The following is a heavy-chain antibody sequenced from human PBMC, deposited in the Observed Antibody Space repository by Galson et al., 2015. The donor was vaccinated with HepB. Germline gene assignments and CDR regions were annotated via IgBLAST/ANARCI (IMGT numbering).Heavy chain of an antibody. J-gene: IGHJ6*02. Sequence: QSGAEVKKPGESLRISCKGSGYSFTSYWISWVRQMPGKGLEWMGRIDPSDSYTNYSPSFQGHVTISADKSISTAYLQWSSLKASDTAMYYCARTDIVVVPALSSDDGMDVWGQGTTVTVSS. CDR3: ARTDIVVVPALSSDDGMDV. CDR2: IDPSDSYT. D-gene: IGHD2-2*01. V-gene: IGHV5-10-1*01. CDR1: GYSFTSYW.